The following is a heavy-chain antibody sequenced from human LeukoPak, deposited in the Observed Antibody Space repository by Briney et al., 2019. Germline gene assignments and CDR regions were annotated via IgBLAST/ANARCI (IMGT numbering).Heavy chain of an antibody. CDR3: AISLEVRGVINAY. CDR2: IYYSGNT. Sequence: PSETLSLTCTVSGGSISSSSYYWAWISQPPGKGLEWIGSIYYSGNTYYKSSLNSRVTISEDTSKNQLSLRLSSVTAADTAVYYCAISLEVRGVINAYWGQGTLVTVSS. V-gene: IGHV4-39*07. CDR1: GGSISSSSYY. D-gene: IGHD3-10*01. J-gene: IGHJ4*02.